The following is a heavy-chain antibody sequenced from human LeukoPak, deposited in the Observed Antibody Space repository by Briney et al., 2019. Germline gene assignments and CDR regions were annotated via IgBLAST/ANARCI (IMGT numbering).Heavy chain of an antibody. D-gene: IGHD3-3*01. CDR3: ARAPLRFLEWYLNWFDP. J-gene: IGHJ5*02. V-gene: IGHV1-8*03. CDR2: MNPNSGNT. CDR1: GYTFTSYA. Sequence: GASVKVSCKASGYTFTSYAINWVRQATGQGLEWMGWMNPNSGNTGYAQKFQGRVIITRNTSISTAYMELSSLRSEDTAVYYCARAPLRFLEWYLNWFDPWGQGTLVTVSS.